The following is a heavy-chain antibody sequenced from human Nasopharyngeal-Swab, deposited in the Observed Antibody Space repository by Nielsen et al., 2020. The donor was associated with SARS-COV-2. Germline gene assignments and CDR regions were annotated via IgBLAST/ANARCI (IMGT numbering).Heavy chain of an antibody. CDR2: FDPEDGET. CDR3: TTVAGSYGRFDY. J-gene: IGHJ4*02. CDR1: GYTLTELS. V-gene: IGHV1-24*01. D-gene: IGHD5-18*01. Sequence: SVKVSCKVSGYTLTELSMHWVRQAPGKGLAWVGGFDPEDGETIYEQKFQGRVTMTENTSTDTAYMELSSLTSEDTAVYYCTTVAGSYGRFDYWGQGTLVTVSS.